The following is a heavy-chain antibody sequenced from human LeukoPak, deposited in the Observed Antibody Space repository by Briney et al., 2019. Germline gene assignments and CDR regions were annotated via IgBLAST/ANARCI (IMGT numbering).Heavy chain of an antibody. CDR2: ISYDGSNK. V-gene: IGHV3-30-3*01. J-gene: IGHJ4*02. Sequence: GGSLRVSCAASGFTFSSYAMHWVRQAPGKGLEWVAVISYDGSNKYYADSVKGRFTISRDNSKNTLYLQMNSLRAEDTAVYYCASPTPYGGFDYWGQGTLVTVSS. CDR1: GFTFSSYA. CDR3: ASPTPYGGFDY. D-gene: IGHD4-23*01.